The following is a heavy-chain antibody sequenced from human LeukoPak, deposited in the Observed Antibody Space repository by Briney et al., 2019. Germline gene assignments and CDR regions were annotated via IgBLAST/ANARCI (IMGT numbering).Heavy chain of an antibody. J-gene: IGHJ3*02. V-gene: IGHV5-51*01. CDR3: ARPYCSSTSCYMSDAFDI. D-gene: IGHD2-2*02. CDR2: IYPGDSDT. Sequence: GESLKISCKGSGYSFTNYWIGWVRQMPGKGLEWMGIIYPGDSDTRYSPSFQGQVTISADKSSSTAYLQWSSLKASDTAMYYCARPYCSSTSCYMSDAFDIWGQGTMVTASS. CDR1: GYSFTNYW.